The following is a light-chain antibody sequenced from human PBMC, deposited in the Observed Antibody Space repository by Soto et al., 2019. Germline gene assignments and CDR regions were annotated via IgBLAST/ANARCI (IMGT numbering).Light chain of an antibody. CDR1: QSVYTY. J-gene: IGKJ5*01. CDR3: QQRSEWPIT. Sequence: EIVLTHSLVTLSLCPGERAPLFWLASQSVYTYLAWPQQKPGQAPRLFIYDASNRATGIPARFSGSGSGTDFTLTISSLEPEDFAVYYCQQRSEWPITFGQGTRLEIK. V-gene: IGKV3-11*01. CDR2: DAS.